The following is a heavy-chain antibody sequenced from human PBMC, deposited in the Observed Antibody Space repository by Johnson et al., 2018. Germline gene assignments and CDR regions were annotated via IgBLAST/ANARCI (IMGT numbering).Heavy chain of an antibody. Sequence: EVQLVESGGGLVQPGRSLRLSCAASGFTFDDYAMHWVRQAPGKGLDWVSYIGGSSSFIYYADSVKGRFTISRDNAKNSLSLQMKSLRAEDTAVYYCARDAAVAGTWNYYYYYMDVWGKGTTVTVSS. CDR1: GFTFDDYA. CDR2: IGGSSSFI. J-gene: IGHJ6*03. D-gene: IGHD6-19*01. V-gene: IGHV3-48*04. CDR3: ARDAAVAGTWNYYYYYMDV.